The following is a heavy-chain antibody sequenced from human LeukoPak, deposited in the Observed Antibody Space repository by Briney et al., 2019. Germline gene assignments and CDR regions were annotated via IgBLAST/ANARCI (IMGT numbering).Heavy chain of an antibody. V-gene: IGHV1-69*01. CDR2: IITIFGTG. D-gene: IGHD5-12*01. J-gene: IGHJ6*04. Sequence: SVSLSCTASGGTFTSYAISRVRQAPGQGLEWMGGIITIFGTGDYAKKFPGRVTITEDESSTTAYMELSSLRSENRAVYYCARGVRGGATMHYLYGIDVCGTGATGTVSS. CDR3: ARGVRGGATMHYLYGIDV. CDR1: GGTFTSYA.